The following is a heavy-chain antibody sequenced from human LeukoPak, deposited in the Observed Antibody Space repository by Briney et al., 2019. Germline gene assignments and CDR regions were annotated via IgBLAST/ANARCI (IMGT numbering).Heavy chain of an antibody. V-gene: IGHV3-23*01. CDR3: AKASSPLGHFDY. CDR1: EFTFSSYA. Sequence: GGSLRLSWAASEFTFSSYAMSWVRQAPGKVLEWVSAISDSGADTYYADSVKGRFTISRDNSKNTLLLQMNSLRAEDTAIYYCAKASSPLGHFDYWGQGTLVTVSS. J-gene: IGHJ4*02. D-gene: IGHD3-16*01. CDR2: ISDSGADT.